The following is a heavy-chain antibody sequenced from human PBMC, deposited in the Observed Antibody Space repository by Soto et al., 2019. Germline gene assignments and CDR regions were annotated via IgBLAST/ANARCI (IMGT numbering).Heavy chain of an antibody. CDR3: AGRGYYDLN. J-gene: IGHJ4*02. CDR2: IYYTGST. Sequence: QVQLQESGPGLVKPSGTLSLTCAVSGGSISSSHWWTWVCEPPTKGLEWIGEIYYTGSTNYNPSLTSRVTRSVDKSTNPDSMKLTSVTDADTAVYYCAGRGYYDLNWGQGTLVTVSS. D-gene: IGHD3-22*01. CDR1: GGSISSSHW. V-gene: IGHV4-4*02.